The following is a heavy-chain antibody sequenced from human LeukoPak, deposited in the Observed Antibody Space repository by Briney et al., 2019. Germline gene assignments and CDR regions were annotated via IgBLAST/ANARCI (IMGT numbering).Heavy chain of an antibody. D-gene: IGHD3-9*01. J-gene: IGHJ3*02. Sequence: SETLSLTCAVSVGSISSGGYSWSWIRQPPGKGLEWIGYIYHSGSTYYNPSLKSRVTISVDRSKNQFSLKLSSVTAADTAVYYCARLTNDAFDIWGQGTMVTVSS. V-gene: IGHV4-30-2*01. CDR2: IYHSGST. CDR3: ARLTNDAFDI. CDR1: VGSISSGGYS.